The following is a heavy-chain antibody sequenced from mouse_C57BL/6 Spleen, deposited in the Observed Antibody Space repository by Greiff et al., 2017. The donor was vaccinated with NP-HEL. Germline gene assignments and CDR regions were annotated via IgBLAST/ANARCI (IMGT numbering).Heavy chain of an antibody. CDR1: GYTFTSYW. CDR2: IHPNSGST. D-gene: IGHD2-1*01. V-gene: IGHV1-64*01. J-gene: IGHJ4*01. Sequence: VQLQQPGAELVKPGASVKLSCKASGYTFTSYWMHWVKQRPGQGLEWIGMIHPNSGSTNYNEKFKSKATLTVDKSSSTAYMQLSSLTSEDSAVYYCARSNYGNYDYAMDYWGQGTSVTVSS. CDR3: ARSNYGNYDYAMDY.